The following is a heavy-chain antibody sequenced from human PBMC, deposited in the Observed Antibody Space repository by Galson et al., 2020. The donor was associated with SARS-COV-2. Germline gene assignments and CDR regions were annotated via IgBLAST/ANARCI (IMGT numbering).Heavy chain of an antibody. CDR3: ARELSYNWFDA. CDR2: IHYRGST. CDR1: GASMRSNY. V-gene: IGHV4-59*01. Sequence: ASETLSLTCNVPGASMRSNYWSWIRQPPGKGLEWIGYIHYRGSTNYNPSLKSRVTISVDASKNQFSLILSSVTAADTAVYYCARELSYNWFDAWSQGTLVTVSS. J-gene: IGHJ5*02. D-gene: IGHD3-10*01.